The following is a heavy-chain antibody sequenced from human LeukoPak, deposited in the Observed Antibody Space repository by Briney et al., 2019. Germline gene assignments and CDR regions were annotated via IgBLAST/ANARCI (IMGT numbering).Heavy chain of an antibody. J-gene: IGHJ4*02. CDR1: GFTFSSYW. V-gene: IGHV3-30*02. D-gene: IGHD3-3*01. CDR3: AKVPLLRFLEWLFDY. Sequence: GGSLRLSCAASGFTFSSYWMSWVRQAPGKGLEWVAFIRFDGNDKYYTDSVKGRFTISRDNSKNTLYLQMNSLRAEDTAVYYCAKVPLLRFLEWLFDYWGQGTLVTVSS. CDR2: IRFDGNDK.